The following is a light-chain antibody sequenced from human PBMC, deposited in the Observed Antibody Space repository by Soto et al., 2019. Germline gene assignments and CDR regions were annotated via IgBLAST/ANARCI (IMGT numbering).Light chain of an antibody. CDR2: DAS. V-gene: IGKV1-5*01. CDR3: QQYDTYPWT. J-gene: IGKJ1*01. Sequence: DIAMTQSPSTLSASVGDRVTIACRASQSISMWLAWYQQKPGKAPKLLIYDASTLESGVPSRFSGSGSGTEFTLTISSLQPDDFATYFCQQYDTYPWTFGQGTKVEIK. CDR1: QSISMW.